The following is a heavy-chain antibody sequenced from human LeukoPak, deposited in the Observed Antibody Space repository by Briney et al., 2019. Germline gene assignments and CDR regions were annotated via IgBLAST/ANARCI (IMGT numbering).Heavy chain of an antibody. D-gene: IGHD1-26*01. CDR3: AKGGTGWELLYYFDY. CDR2: ISGSGGST. Sequence: SGGSLRLSCAASGFTFSSYAMSWVRQAPGKGLEWVSSISGSGGSTYYADSVKGRFTISRDNSKNTLYLQMNSLRAEDTAVYYCAKGGTGWELLYYFDYWGQGTLVTVSS. V-gene: IGHV3-23*01. CDR1: GFTFSSYA. J-gene: IGHJ4*02.